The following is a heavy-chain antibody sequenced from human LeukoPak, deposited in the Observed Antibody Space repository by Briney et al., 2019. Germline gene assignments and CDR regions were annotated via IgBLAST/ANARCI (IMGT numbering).Heavy chain of an antibody. V-gene: IGHV6-1*01. CDR1: GDSVSSNSAA. D-gene: IGHD6-19*01. Sequence: QTLSLTCAISGDSVSSNSAAWNWIRQSPSRGLEWLGRTYYRSRWNNDYVLSVKSRIIVSPDTSKNQFSLQLDSVTPEDTAVYYCAREVAGTGAFVYWGQGTLVTVSS. J-gene: IGHJ4*02. CDR3: AREVAGTGAFVY. CDR2: TYYRSRWNN.